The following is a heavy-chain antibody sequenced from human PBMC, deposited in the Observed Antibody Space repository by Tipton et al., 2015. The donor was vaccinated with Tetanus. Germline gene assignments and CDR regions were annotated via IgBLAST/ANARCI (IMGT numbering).Heavy chain of an antibody. J-gene: IGHJ6*02. V-gene: IGHV4-39*07. CDR2: ASYSGIT. CDR3: ARGDYYGSGTYDV. D-gene: IGHD3-10*01. CDR1: GGSVTSINYY. Sequence: TLSLTCSVSGGSVTSINYYWGWIRQPPGKGLEWIGSASYSGITNYNPSLETRLTISVDTAKKQISLRLTSVTAADTAVYYCARGDYYGSGTYDVWGQGTTVTVPS.